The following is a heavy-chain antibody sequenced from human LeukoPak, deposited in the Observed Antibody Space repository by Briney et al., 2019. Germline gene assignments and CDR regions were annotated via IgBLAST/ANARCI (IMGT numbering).Heavy chain of an antibody. Sequence: PGASVKVSCKAFGGTFSSYAISWVRQAPGQGLEWMGRIIPILGIANYAQKFQGRVTITADKSTSTAYMELSSLRSEDTAVYYCARDGGAGYGDFDYWGQGTLVTVSS. CDR3: ARDGGAGYGDFDY. J-gene: IGHJ4*02. CDR2: IIPILGIA. CDR1: GGTFSSYA. V-gene: IGHV1-69*04. D-gene: IGHD3-16*01.